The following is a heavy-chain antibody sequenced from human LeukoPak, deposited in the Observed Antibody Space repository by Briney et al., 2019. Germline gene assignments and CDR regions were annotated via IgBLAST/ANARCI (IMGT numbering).Heavy chain of an antibody. J-gene: IGHJ4*02. Sequence: ASVKVSCKASGYTITSYAMNWVRQAPGQGLEWMGWINTITGNPTYAQGFTRRFVFSLDTSVSTAYLQISSLKAEDTAVYYCARDGLAKPFDYWGQGTLVTVSS. V-gene: IGHV7-4-1*02. D-gene: IGHD6-19*01. CDR1: GYTITSYA. CDR2: INTITGNP. CDR3: ARDGLAKPFDY.